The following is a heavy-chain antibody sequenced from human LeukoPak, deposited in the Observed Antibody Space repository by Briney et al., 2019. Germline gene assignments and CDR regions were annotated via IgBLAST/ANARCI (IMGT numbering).Heavy chain of an antibody. V-gene: IGHV3-23*01. CDR3: ARDTLAAAGRDY. CDR1: GFTFSSYA. CDR2: ISGSGDST. Sequence: PGGSLRLSCAVSGFTFSSYAMSWVRQAPGKGLEWVSAISGSGDSTYYADSVKGRFTISRDNSKNTLYLQMNSLRAEDTAVYYCARDTLAAAGRDYWGQGTLVTVSS. J-gene: IGHJ4*02. D-gene: IGHD6-13*01.